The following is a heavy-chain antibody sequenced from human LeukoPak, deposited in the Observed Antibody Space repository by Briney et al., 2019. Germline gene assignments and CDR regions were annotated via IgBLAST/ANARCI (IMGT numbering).Heavy chain of an antibody. CDR2: IIPVFGTP. D-gene: IGHD3-22*01. V-gene: IGHV1-69*13. CDR1: GGSFSDYV. J-gene: IGHJ3*01. CDR3: ARGFDEYYDDRAHAFDV. Sequence: ASVNVSCKASGGSFSDYVITWIRQAPGQGLEWMGGIIPVFGTPNYAQKFQVRLTITADDSTRTAYMELNSLGFEDTAIYYCARGFDEYYDDRAHAFDVWGQGTMVTVSS.